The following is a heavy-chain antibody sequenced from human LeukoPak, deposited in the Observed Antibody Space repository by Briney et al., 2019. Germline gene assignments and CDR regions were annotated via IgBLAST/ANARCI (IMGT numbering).Heavy chain of an antibody. CDR2: IYTSGST. J-gene: IGHJ4*02. V-gene: IGHV4-61*02. CDR3: ARVPRRYYYDSSGYYYLPFDY. D-gene: IGHD3-22*01. Sequence: SETLSLTCTVSGGSISSGSYYWSWIRQPAGKGLEWIGRIYTSGSTNYNPSLKSRVTISVDTPKNQFSLKLSSVTAADTAVYYCARVPRRYYYDSSGYYYLPFDYWGQGTPVTVSS. CDR1: GGSISSGSYY.